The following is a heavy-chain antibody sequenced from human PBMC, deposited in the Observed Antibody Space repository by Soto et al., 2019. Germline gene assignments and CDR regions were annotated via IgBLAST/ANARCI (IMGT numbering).Heavy chain of an antibody. Sequence: QPGGSLRLSCAASGFTFSSYAMHWVRQAPGKGLEWVAVISYDGSNKYYADSVKGRFTISRDNSKNTLYLQMNSLRDEDTAVYYCSWGMDVWGQGTTVTVSS. CDR2: ISYDGSNK. V-gene: IGHV3-30-3*01. CDR3: SWGMDV. CDR1: GFTFSSYA. D-gene: IGHD6-6*01. J-gene: IGHJ6*02.